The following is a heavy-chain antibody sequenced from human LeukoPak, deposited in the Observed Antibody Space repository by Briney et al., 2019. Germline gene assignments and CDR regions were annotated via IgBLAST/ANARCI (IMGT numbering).Heavy chain of an antibody. CDR2: ISGRGGTT. V-gene: IGHV3-23*01. CDR1: GFTFSIYA. D-gene: IGHD3-10*01. CDR3: ARVYYGHEGGWFFDY. Sequence: GRSLRLSCAASGFTFSIYAMSWVRQAPGRGLEWVSAISGRGGTTYNAASVKGRFTISRDNSKNTLYLQMNSLRAEDAAVYYCARVYYGHEGGWFFDYWGQGTLVTVSS. J-gene: IGHJ4*02.